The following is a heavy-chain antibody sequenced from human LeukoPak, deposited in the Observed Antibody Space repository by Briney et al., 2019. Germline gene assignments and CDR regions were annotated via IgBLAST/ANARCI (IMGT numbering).Heavy chain of an antibody. D-gene: IGHD2/OR15-2a*01. Sequence: SETLSLTCIVSVGSIDSSGYFWGWIRQPPGQGLEWVGTVSSTGYTYYNPSLKSRLTISADTSKNQFSLKVISVTAADTAVYYCARHEGRIVAPHYFDYWGQGTLVTVSS. V-gene: IGHV4-39*01. CDR3: ARHEGRIVAPHYFDY. J-gene: IGHJ4*02. CDR1: VGSIDSSGYF. CDR2: VSSTGYT.